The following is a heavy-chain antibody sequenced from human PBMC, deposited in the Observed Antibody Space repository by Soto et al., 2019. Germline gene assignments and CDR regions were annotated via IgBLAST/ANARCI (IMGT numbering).Heavy chain of an antibody. D-gene: IGHD2-15*01. Sequence: SETLSLTCAVSGGSFSGYYWSWIRQPPGKGLEWIGEINHSGSTNYNPSLKSRVTISVDTSKNQFSLKLSSVTAADTAVYYCARIAAQYYYYYYMDVWGKGTTVTVSS. CDR1: GGSFSGYY. V-gene: IGHV4-34*01. CDR3: ARIAAQYYYYYYMDV. CDR2: INHSGST. J-gene: IGHJ6*03.